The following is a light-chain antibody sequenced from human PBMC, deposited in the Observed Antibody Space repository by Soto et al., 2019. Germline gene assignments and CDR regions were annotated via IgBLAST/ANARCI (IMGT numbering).Light chain of an antibody. V-gene: IGKV3-15*01. CDR3: QHYNNWPFT. J-gene: IGKJ3*01. CDR1: QAVSSN. CDR2: AAS. Sequence: EIVLTQSPATLSVSPGDRVTLSCRASQAVSSNLAWYQQKPGQAPRLLIYAASTRAAGIPDRFSGSGSGTGFTLTITSLQSEDFAVYYCQHYNNWPFTFGPGTKVDIK.